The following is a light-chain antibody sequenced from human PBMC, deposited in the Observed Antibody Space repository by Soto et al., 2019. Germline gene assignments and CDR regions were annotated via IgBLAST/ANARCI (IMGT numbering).Light chain of an antibody. V-gene: IGLV2-14*01. J-gene: IGLJ1*01. CDR3: SSFTSSTTYV. Sequence: QSVLTLSASVSGSPGQSITISCTGTSSDVGNYNYVYWYQQHPGEVPKLIIFNVNNRPSGVSNRFSGSKSGNTASLTISGLQAEDEADYYCSSFTSSTTYVFGTGTKVTVL. CDR2: NVN. CDR1: SSDVGNYNY.